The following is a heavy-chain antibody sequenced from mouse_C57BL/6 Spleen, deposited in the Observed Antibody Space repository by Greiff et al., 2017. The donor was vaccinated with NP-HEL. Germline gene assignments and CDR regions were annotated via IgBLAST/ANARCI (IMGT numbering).Heavy chain of an antibody. V-gene: IGHV3-6*01. CDR3: AREKTAWDY. CDR1: GYSITSGYY. J-gene: IGHJ2*01. D-gene: IGHD3-2*01. Sequence: EVQLQQSGPGLVKPSPSLSLTCSVTGYSITSGYYWNWIRQFPGNKLEWMGYISYDGSNNYNPSLKNRISITRDTSKNQFFLKVNSVTTEDTATYYGAREKTAWDYWGQGTTLTVSS. CDR2: ISYDGSN.